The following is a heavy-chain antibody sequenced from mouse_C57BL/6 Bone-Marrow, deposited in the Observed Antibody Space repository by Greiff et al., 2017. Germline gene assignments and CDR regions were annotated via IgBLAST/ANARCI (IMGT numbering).Heavy chain of an antibody. CDR2: ISSGGSYT. CDR1: GFTFSSYG. J-gene: IGHJ1*03. D-gene: IGHD1-1*01. CDR3: ARRPERYGSSYGYWYFDV. V-gene: IGHV5-6*02. Sequence: EVKLMESGGDLVKPGGSLKLSCAASGFTFSSYGMSWVRQTPDQRLEWVATISSGGSYTYYPDSVKGRFTISRDNAKNTLYLQMSSLKSEDTAMYYCARRPERYGSSYGYWYFDVWGTATTVTVAS.